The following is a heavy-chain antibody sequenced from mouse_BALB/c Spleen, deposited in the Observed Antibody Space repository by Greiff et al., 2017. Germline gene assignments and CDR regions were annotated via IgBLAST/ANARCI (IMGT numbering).Heavy chain of an antibody. CDR2: ISYDGSN. J-gene: IGHJ4*01. CDR3: ARDLYDYDFYYAMDY. D-gene: IGHD2-4*01. CDR1: GYSITSGYY. V-gene: IGHV3-6*02. Sequence: EVQLQESGPGLVKPSQSLSLTCSVTGYSITSGYYWNWIRQFPGNKLEWMGYISYDGSNNYNPSLKNRISITRDTSKNQFFLKLNSVTTEDTATYYCARDLYDYDFYYAMDYWGQGTSVTVSS.